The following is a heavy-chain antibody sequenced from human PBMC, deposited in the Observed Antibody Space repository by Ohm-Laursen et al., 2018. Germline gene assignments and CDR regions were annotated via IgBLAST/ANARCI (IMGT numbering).Heavy chain of an antibody. D-gene: IGHD5-12*01. Sequence: SLRLSCSASGFNFSEFYMSWIRQAPGKGLEWVSSINDSGGDTYYADSVKGRFTISRDNSKNTLYLQMNSLRADDTAVYYCAKHRTATWVHKRFDYWGQGTLVTVSS. CDR3: AKHRTATWVHKRFDY. J-gene: IGHJ4*02. CDR1: GFNFSEFY. CDR2: INDSGGDT. V-gene: IGHV3-23*01.